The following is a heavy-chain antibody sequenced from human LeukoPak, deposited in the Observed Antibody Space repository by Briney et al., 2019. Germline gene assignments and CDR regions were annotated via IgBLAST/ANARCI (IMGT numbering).Heavy chain of an antibody. J-gene: IGHJ4*02. Sequence: GGSLRLSCAASGFTFDDYSMSWVRQAPGKGLEWVSGINWSGGSTGYADSVKGRFTISRDNAKNSLYLQMNSLRAEDTALYYCARASHYSDSSDYPDYWGQGTLVTVSS. CDR3: ARASHYSDSSDYPDY. D-gene: IGHD3-22*01. CDR2: INWSGGST. V-gene: IGHV3-20*04. CDR1: GFTFDDYS.